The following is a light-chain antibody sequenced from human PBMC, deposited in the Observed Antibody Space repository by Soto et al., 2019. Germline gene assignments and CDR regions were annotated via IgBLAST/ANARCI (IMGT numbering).Light chain of an antibody. CDR3: QQYGSSPQT. CDR2: GAS. J-gene: IGKJ1*01. Sequence: TQSPATLSLSPGERATLPCRASQSVSSYVAWYQQKPGQAPRLLIYGASSRATGTPGRFSGSGSGTDFTLTITRLEPEDFAVYYCQQYGSSPQTFGQGTKVDIK. CDR1: QSVSSY. V-gene: IGKV3-20*01.